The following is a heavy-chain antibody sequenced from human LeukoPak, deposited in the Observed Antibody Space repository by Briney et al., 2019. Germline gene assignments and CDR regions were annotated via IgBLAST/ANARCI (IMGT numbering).Heavy chain of an antibody. CDR1: GYTFSSHG. V-gene: IGHV3-30*02. Sequence: PGGSLRLSCATSGYTFSSHGLHWVRQAPGKGLECVASIRHDGGDKYYSESVKGRFTISKDNTKNRLFLYMNSLRPEDTAVYYCARVRGDYYFDYWGQGTLVTVSS. D-gene: IGHD3-16*01. J-gene: IGHJ4*02. CDR2: IRHDGGDK. CDR3: ARVRGDYYFDY.